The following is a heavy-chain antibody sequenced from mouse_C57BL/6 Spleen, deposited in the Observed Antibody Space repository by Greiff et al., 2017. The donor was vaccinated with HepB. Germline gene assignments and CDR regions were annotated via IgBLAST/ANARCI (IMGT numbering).Heavy chain of an antibody. CDR1: GYTFTSYW. D-gene: IGHD1-1*01. Sequence: QVQLQQPGAELVMPGASVKLSCKASGYTFTSYWMHWVKQRPGQGLEWIGEIDPSDSYTNYNQKFKGKSTLTVDKSSSTAYMQLSSLTSEDSAVYCCAIRITSVGAWFAYWGQGTPVTVSA. J-gene: IGHJ3*01. CDR3: AIRITSVGAWFAY. V-gene: IGHV1-69*01. CDR2: IDPSDSYT.